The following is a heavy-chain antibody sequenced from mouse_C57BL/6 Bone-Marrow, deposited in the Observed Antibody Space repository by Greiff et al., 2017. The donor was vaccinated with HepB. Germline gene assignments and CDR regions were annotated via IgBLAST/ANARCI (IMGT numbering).Heavy chain of an antibody. Sequence: QVQLQQSGTELVKPGASVKLSCKASGYTFTSYWMHWVKQRPGQGLEWIGNINPSNGGTNYNEKFKSKATLTVDKSSSTAYMQLSSLTSEDSAVYYCARSDYYGSSYNYFDYWGQGTTLTVSS. CDR1: GYTFTSYW. D-gene: IGHD1-1*01. CDR3: ARSDYYGSSYNYFDY. CDR2: INPSNGGT. V-gene: IGHV1-53*01. J-gene: IGHJ2*01.